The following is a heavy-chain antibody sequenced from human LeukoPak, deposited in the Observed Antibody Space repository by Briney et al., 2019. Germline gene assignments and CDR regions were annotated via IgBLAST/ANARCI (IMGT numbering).Heavy chain of an antibody. D-gene: IGHD2-2*03. J-gene: IGHJ5*02. V-gene: IGHV4-38-2*01. CDR2: IYHSGST. CDR3: ARRKLGIVVVPAAIWFDP. Sequence: SETLSLTCAVYGGSFSGYYWGWIRQPPGKGLEWVGSIYHSGSTYYNPSLKSRVTISVDTSKNQFSLKLSSVTAADTAVYYCARRKLGIVVVPAAIWFDPWGQGTLVTVSS. CDR1: GGSFSGYY.